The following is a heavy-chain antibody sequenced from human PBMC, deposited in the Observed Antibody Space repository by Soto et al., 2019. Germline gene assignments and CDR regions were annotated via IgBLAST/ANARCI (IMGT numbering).Heavy chain of an antibody. CDR1: GGTFSSYA. V-gene: IGHV1-69*13. J-gene: IGHJ3*02. D-gene: IGHD6-6*01. CDR2: VIPIFGTA. CDR3: ARDRQYSTASGRGFDI. Sequence: ASVKVSCKASGGTFSSYAISWVRQAPGQGLEWMGGVIPIFGTANYAQKFQGRVTITADESTSTAYMELSSLRSEDTAVYYCARDRQYSTASGRGFDIWGQGTMVTVS.